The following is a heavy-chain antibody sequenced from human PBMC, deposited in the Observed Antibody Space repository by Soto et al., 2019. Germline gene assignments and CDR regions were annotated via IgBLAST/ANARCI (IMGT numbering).Heavy chain of an antibody. J-gene: IGHJ5*01. Sequence: PSETLSLTCAVSGGSISSGGYSWSWIPQPPGKGLEWIGYMYHSGSTYYNPSLKSRVTISIDRSKNQFSLKLSSVTAADTAVYYCARLPDSWGHGILVTVS. D-gene: IGHD1-26*01. CDR3: ARLPDS. CDR2: MYHSGST. CDR1: GGSISSGGYS. V-gene: IGHV4-30-2*01.